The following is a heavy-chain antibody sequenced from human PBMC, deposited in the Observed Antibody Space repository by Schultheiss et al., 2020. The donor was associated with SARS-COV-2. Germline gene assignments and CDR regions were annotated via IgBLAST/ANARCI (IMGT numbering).Heavy chain of an antibody. CDR3: ATETYGDYPKHYYYYGMDV. Sequence: GESLKISCAASGFTFKSYVINWVRQAPGKGLEWVSVISGSATSTYYADSVKGRFTISRENDKNSLFLQMKSLRAGDTAVYYCATETYGDYPKHYYYYGMDVWGQGTTVTVSS. CDR2: ISGSATST. D-gene: IGHD4-17*01. V-gene: IGHV3-23*01. CDR1: GFTFKSYV. J-gene: IGHJ6*02.